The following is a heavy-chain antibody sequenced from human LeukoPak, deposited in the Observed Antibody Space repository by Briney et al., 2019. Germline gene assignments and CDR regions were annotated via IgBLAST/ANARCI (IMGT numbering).Heavy chain of an antibody. Sequence: GASVKVSCTASGGTFSSYAISWVRQAPGQGLEWMGGIIPIFGTANYAQKFQGRVTITTDESTSTAYMELSSLRSEDTAVYYCARVSGIVVVPAASWYFDLWGRGPLVTVSS. CDR1: GGTFSSYA. CDR3: ARVSGIVVVPAASWYFDL. J-gene: IGHJ2*01. V-gene: IGHV1-69*05. D-gene: IGHD2-2*01. CDR2: IIPIFGTA.